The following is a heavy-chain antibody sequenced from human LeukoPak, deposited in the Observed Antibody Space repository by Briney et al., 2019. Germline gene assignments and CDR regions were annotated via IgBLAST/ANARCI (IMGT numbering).Heavy chain of an antibody. CDR1: GFTFSSYA. CDR2: ISGSGGST. CDR3: AKDGETYDFWSGCYYYMDV. Sequence: GGSLRLSCAASGFTFSSYAMSWVRQAQGKGLEWVSAISGSGGSTYYADSVKGRFTISRDNSKNTLYLQMNSLRAEDTAVYYCAKDGETYDFWSGCYYYMDVWGKGTTVTVSS. J-gene: IGHJ6*03. D-gene: IGHD3-3*01. V-gene: IGHV3-23*01.